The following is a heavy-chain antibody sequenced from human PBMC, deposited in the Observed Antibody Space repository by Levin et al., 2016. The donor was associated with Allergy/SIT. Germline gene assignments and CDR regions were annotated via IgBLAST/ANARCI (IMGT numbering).Heavy chain of an antibody. J-gene: IGHJ6*03. Sequence: PGKGLEWIGSIYYSGSTYYNPSLKSRVTISVDTSKNQFSLKLSSVTAADTAVYYCATIFGVVNMDVWGKGTTVTVSS. D-gene: IGHD3-3*01. CDR3: ATIFGVVNMDV. CDR2: IYYSGST. V-gene: IGHV4-39*01.